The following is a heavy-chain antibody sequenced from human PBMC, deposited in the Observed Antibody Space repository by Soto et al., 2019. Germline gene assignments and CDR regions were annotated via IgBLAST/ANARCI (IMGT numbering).Heavy chain of an antibody. Sequence: SETLSLTCAVYGGSFSGYYWSWIRQPPGKGLEWIGEINHSGSTNYNPSLKSRVTISVDTSKNQFSLKLSSVTAADTAVYYCARVSFNWNYRGWGQGTLVTVSS. D-gene: IGHD1-7*01. CDR2: INHSGST. J-gene: IGHJ4*02. V-gene: IGHV4-34*01. CDR3: ARVSFNWNYRG. CDR1: GGSFSGYY.